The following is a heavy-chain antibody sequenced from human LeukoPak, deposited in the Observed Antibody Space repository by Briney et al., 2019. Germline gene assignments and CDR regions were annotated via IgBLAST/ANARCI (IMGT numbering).Heavy chain of an antibody. CDR3: ARDDLSVSGSYPYYFDH. D-gene: IGHD3-16*02. J-gene: IGHJ4*02. Sequence: GGSLRLSCAASGFTVSNFAMHWVRQVPDKGLEWLAVMSKDGGDKHYADSVTGRFTISRDSPKNTLYLQMNSLRGEDTAVYYCARDDLSVSGSYPYYFDHWGQGTLVTVSS. V-gene: IGHV3-30*04. CDR2: MSKDGGDK. CDR1: GFTVSNFA.